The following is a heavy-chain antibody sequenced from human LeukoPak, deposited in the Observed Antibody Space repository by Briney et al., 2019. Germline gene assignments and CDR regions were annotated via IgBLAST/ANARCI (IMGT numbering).Heavy chain of an antibody. J-gene: IGHJ4*02. V-gene: IGHV3-23*01. D-gene: IGHD3-9*01. CDR1: GFTFSSYA. Sequence: PGGSLRPSCAASGFTFSSYAMSWVRQAPGKGLEWVSAISGNGGYTYYADSVKGRFTISRDNAKNSLYLQMNSLRAEDTAVYYCARGRRYFDWLSNYFDYWGQGTLVTVSS. CDR2: ISGNGGYT. CDR3: ARGRRYFDWLSNYFDY.